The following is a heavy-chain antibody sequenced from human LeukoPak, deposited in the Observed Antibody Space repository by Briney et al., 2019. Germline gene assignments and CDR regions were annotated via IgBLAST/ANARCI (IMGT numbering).Heavy chain of an antibody. V-gene: IGHV4-4*09. CDR1: GGSISGTY. CDR2: IYSSGIT. CDR3: ARRIASAYALDS. J-gene: IGHJ4*02. Sequence: KPSETLSLTCTVSGGSISGTYWSWIRQPPGKGLEWIGYIYSSGITNYNPSLKSRVTMSVDTSKNQFSLNLSPVTAADTAVYYCARRIASAYALDSWGQGTLVTVSS. D-gene: IGHD3-16*01.